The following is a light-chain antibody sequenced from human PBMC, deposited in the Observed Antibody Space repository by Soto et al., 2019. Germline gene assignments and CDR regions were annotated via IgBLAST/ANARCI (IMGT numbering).Light chain of an antibody. V-gene: IGKV1-39*01. CDR1: QTIIGY. CDR2: AAS. CDR3: QQSYTTPRT. Sequence: DIQMTQSPSSLSSSIGDSVTITCRASQTIIGYLNWYQQKPGKAPRVLINAASHLQSGVPSMFRGSGSETDCTLTITSLQPEDFETYYCQQSYTTPRTFGQGTKVDIK. J-gene: IGKJ1*01.